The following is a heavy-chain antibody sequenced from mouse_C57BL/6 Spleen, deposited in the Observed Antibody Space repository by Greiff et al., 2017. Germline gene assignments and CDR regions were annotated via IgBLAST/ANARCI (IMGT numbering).Heavy chain of an antibody. Sequence: EVKLMESGGGLVKPGGSLKLSCAASGFTFSDYGMHWVRQAPEKGLEWVAYISSGSSTIYYADTVKGRFTISRDNAKNTLFLQMTSLRSEDTAMYYCARDGSSHYYAMDYWGQGTSVTVSS. CDR2: ISSGSSTI. V-gene: IGHV5-17*01. J-gene: IGHJ4*01. D-gene: IGHD1-1*01. CDR1: GFTFSDYG. CDR3: ARDGSSHYYAMDY.